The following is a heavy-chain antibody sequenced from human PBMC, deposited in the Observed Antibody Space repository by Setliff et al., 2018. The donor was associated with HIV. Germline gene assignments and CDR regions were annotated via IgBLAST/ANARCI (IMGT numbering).Heavy chain of an antibody. Sequence: SGPTLVNPTQTLTLTCTFSGFSFTTVGVGVAWIRQPPGKALEWLGVIYWDDDKRYTPSLRSRLTITRDTSKDQVVLRMTNMDPVDTATYYCAHTTSFDFWTPGPMDVWGKGTTVTVSS. J-gene: IGHJ6*03. V-gene: IGHV2-5*02. D-gene: IGHD3-3*01. CDR3: AHTTSFDFWTPGPMDV. CDR1: GFSFTTVGVG. CDR2: IYWDDDK.